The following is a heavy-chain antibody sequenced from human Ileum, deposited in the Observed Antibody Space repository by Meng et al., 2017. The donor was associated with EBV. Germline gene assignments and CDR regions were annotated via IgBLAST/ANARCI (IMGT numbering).Heavy chain of an antibody. J-gene: IGHJ4*02. D-gene: IGHD3-10*01. CDR3: ARWPRSITATGGIEH. CDR1: GGSVSSGSYY. Sequence: QLQLPESVPGLVKPAEXRSLTCTVSGGSVSSGSYYWTWIRQPAGKTLEWLGFIYYSGNTNYNPSLKGRATLSIDMSKNQFSLNLTSVTAADTAVYYCARWPRSITATGGIEHWGQGTLVTVAS. CDR2: IYYSGNT. V-gene: IGHV4-61*10.